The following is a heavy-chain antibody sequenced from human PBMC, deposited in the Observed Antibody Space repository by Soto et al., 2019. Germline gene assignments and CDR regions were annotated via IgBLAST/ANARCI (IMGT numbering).Heavy chain of an antibody. V-gene: IGHV4-39*01. CDR2: LSSGLST. Sequence: QRQLRESGPGLVKPSETLSLTCSVSDGSISTRDYYWGWIRQPPGKGLEWIATLSSGLSTYYGPSHNVRVTVREDTSKNEIRLRPTSVTAADTAVYYCVGHFARYSDYEWFWSFDLWGRGTLVTVSS. CDR3: VGHFARYSDYEWFWSFDL. D-gene: IGHD4-17*01. CDR1: DGSISTRDYY. J-gene: IGHJ2*01.